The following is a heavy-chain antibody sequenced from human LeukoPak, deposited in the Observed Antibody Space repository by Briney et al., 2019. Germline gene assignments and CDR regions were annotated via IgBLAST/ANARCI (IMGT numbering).Heavy chain of an antibody. CDR2: IKQDGSEK. CDR3: ARAGCGGDCYYFDY. V-gene: IGHV3-7*01. CDR1: GFTFSSYW. D-gene: IGHD2-21*02. J-gene: IGHJ4*02. Sequence: GSLRLSCAASGFTFSSYWMSWVRQAPGKGLEWVANIKQDGSEKYYVDSVKGRFTISRDNAKNSLYLQMNSLRAEDTAVYYCARAGCGGDCYYFDYWGQGTLVTVSS.